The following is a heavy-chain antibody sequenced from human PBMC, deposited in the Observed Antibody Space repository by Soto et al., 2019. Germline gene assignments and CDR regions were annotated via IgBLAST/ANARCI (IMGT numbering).Heavy chain of an antibody. Sequence: GGSLRLSCAVSGFSFSRYWMRWVRQAPGKGLEWVASINEDGSEKKYVDSVKGRFTVSRDNAKNSLYLQMNSLRAEDTAVYYCARAASPANDYWGQGTLVTVSS. J-gene: IGHJ4*02. CDR2: INEDGSEK. D-gene: IGHD2-2*01. CDR3: ARAASPANDY. CDR1: GFSFSRYW. V-gene: IGHV3-7*01.